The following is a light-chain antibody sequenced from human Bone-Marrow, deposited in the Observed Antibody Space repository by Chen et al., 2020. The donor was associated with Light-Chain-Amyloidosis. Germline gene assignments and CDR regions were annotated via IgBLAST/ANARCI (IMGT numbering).Light chain of an antibody. Sequence: SYVLTQPSSVSVAPGQTATIACGGNNIGSTSVHWYQQTPGQAPLLVVYDDSDRPSGIPERLSGSNSGNTATLTISRVEAGEEADYYCQVWDRSRDHPVFGGGTKLTVL. J-gene: IGLJ3*02. V-gene: IGLV3-21*02. CDR1: NIGSTS. CDR3: QVWDRSRDHPV. CDR2: DDS.